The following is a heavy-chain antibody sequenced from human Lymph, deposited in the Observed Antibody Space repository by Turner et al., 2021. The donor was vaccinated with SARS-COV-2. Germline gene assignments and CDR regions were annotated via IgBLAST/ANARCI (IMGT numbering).Heavy chain of an antibody. Sequence: EVQLVGSGGGLVKPGGALRLSCAASGFTFSSYSMNWVRQAPGKGLEWVASSSTSSSYIYYADSVKGRFTISRDNAKNSLYLQMNSLRAEDTAVYYCARAAHMDYWGQGILVTVSS. V-gene: IGHV3-21*01. J-gene: IGHJ4*02. CDR3: ARAAHMDY. CDR1: GFTFSSYS. CDR2: SSTSSSYI. D-gene: IGHD2-21*01.